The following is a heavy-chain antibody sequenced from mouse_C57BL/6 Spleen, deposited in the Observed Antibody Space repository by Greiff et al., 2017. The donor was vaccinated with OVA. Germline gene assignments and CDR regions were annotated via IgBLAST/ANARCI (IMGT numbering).Heavy chain of an antibody. Sequence: QVQLQQPGAELVKPGASVKLSCKASGYTFTSYWMQWVKQRPGQGLEWIGEIDPSDSYTNYNQKFKGKATLTVDTSSSTAYLQLSSLTSEDSAVYYCGRSARFITTVGYAMGYWGQGTSVTVSS. D-gene: IGHD1-1*01. CDR2: IDPSDSYT. CDR1: GYTFTSYW. J-gene: IGHJ4*01. V-gene: IGHV1-50*01. CDR3: GRSARFITTVGYAMGY.